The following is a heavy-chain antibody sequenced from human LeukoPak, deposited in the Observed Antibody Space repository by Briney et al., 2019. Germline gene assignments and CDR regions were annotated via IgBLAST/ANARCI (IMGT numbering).Heavy chain of an antibody. CDR3: ARTLEPYYYYGMDV. Sequence: PGGSLRPSCAASGFTFSDYYMSWIRQAPGKGLEWVSYISSSGSTIYYADSVKGRFTIFRDNAKNSLYLQMNSLRAEDTAVYYRARTLEPYYYYGMDVWGQGTTVTVSS. CDR2: ISSSGSTI. J-gene: IGHJ6*02. CDR1: GFTFSDYY. D-gene: IGHD1-14*01. V-gene: IGHV3-11*01.